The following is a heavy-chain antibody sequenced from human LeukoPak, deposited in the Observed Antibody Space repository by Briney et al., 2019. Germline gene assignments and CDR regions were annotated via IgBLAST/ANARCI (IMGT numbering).Heavy chain of an antibody. CDR3: ARYSSGWYGVDAFDI. Sequence: GGSLRLSCAASGFTFSNYAMSWVRQAPGKGLEWVSAISGSGGSTYYADSVKGRFTISRDNAKNSLYLQMNSLRAEDTAVYYCARYSSGWYGVDAFDIWGQGTMVTVSS. J-gene: IGHJ3*02. CDR1: GFTFSNYA. CDR2: ISGSGGST. D-gene: IGHD6-19*01. V-gene: IGHV3-23*01.